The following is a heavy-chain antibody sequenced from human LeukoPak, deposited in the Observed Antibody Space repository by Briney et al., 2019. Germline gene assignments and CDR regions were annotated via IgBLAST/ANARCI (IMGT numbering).Heavy chain of an antibody. J-gene: IGHJ4*02. CDR3: VRGGSKAAATFDY. CDR1: GGSISGYY. CDR2: IHSSGNT. Sequence: SETLSLTCTVSGGSISGYYWSWIRQPAGKGLEWIGQIHSSGNTNYNPSLKSRVTMSGDTSKNQFSLKLSSVTAADTAVYYCVRGGSKAAATFDYWGQGTLASVSS. D-gene: IGHD2-15*01. V-gene: IGHV4-4*07.